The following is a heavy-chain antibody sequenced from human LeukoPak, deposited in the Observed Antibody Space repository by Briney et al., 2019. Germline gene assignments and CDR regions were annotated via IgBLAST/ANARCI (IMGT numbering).Heavy chain of an antibody. Sequence: PSETLCLTCTVSGGSISSYYWSWIRQPPGKGLEWIGYISYSGSTNFNPSLKSRVTISVDTSKNQFSLKLSSVTAADTAVYYCAREGTAGTNLNWFDPWGQGTLVTVSS. CDR2: ISYSGST. D-gene: IGHD1-1*01. CDR1: GGSISSYY. V-gene: IGHV4-59*01. CDR3: AREGTAGTNLNWFDP. J-gene: IGHJ5*02.